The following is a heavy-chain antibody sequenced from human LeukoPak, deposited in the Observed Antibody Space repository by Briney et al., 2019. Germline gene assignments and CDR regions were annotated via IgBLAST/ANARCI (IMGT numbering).Heavy chain of an antibody. CDR3: AKGAAAGLVDWFDP. J-gene: IGHJ5*02. CDR2: ITGRGDET. D-gene: IGHD6-13*01. V-gene: IGHV3-23*01. CDR1: GFIFSNYA. Sequence: QPGGSLRLSCAASGFIFSNYALMWVRQAPGKGLEWVSSITGRGDETFYADSMKGRFSLSRDNSKNMLYLQMYSLGAEDTAIYYCAKGAAAGLVDWFDPWGQGTLVTVSS.